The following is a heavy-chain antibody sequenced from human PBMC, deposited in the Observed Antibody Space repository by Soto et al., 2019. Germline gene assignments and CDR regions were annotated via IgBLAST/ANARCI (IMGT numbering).Heavy chain of an antibody. Sequence: QVHLVQSGAEVKKPGASVKVSCKASGYTFTNYSITWVRQAPGQGLEWMGWISAHNGNTDYAQKLQGRVIVTRDTSTSTAYMELRSLISDDTAVYYCARGRYGDYWGQGALVTVSS. J-gene: IGHJ4*02. CDR1: GYTFTNYS. D-gene: IGHD1-1*01. CDR2: ISAHNGNT. CDR3: ARGRYGDY. V-gene: IGHV1-18*01.